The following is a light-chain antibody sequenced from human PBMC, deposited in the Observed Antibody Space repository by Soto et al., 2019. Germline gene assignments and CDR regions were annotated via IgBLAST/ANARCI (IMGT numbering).Light chain of an antibody. J-gene: IGKJ3*01. Sequence: QMTQSPSSVSASVGDRVTITCRASQGISNYLAWYQQRPGKAPNLLIYGASSLQSGVPSRFSGSGSGTEFTLTINSLQPADSATYYCQQGASFPFTFGPGTTVNI. V-gene: IGKV1-12*01. CDR2: GAS. CDR3: QQGASFPFT. CDR1: QGISNY.